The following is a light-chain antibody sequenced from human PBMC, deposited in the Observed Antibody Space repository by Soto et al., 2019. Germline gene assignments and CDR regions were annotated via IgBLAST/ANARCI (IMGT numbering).Light chain of an antibody. Sequence: QSVLTQPASLSGSPGQSITISCTGTSSDVGGYNYVSWYQQHPGKAPKLMIYDVSKRPSGVSNRFSGSKSVNTASLTISGLQAEDEADYYCSSYRASSTTHYVFGTGTKVTVL. V-gene: IGLV2-14*03. CDR1: SSDVGGYNY. J-gene: IGLJ1*01. CDR2: DVS. CDR3: SSYRASSTTHYV.